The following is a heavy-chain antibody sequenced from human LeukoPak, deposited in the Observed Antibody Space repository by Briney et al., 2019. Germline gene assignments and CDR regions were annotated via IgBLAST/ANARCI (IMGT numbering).Heavy chain of an antibody. J-gene: IGHJ4*02. CDR1: GFTFSSYG. V-gene: IGHV3-30*18. CDR2: ISYDGSNK. D-gene: IGHD3-3*02. CDR3: AKVSAAEPYDY. Sequence: GGSLRLSCAASGFTFSSYGMHWVRQAPGKGLEWVAVISYDGSNKYYADSVEGRFTISRDNSKNTLYLQMNSLRAEDTAVYYCAKVSAAEPYDYWGQGTLVTVSS.